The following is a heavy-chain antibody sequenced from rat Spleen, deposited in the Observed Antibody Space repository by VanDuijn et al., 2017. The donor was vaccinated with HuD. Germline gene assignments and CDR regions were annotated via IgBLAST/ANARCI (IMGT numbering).Heavy chain of an antibody. CDR2: ISIGGGTT. CDR1: GFTFSNYY. D-gene: IGHD3-2*01. Sequence: EVQLVESGGGLVQPGRSLKLSCAASGFTFSNYYMAWVRQAPTKGLEWVAYISIGGGTTFYRDSVKGRFTISRDNAKSTLYLQMDSLSSEDTATYYCARSQSYYFDYWGQGVMVTVSS. V-gene: IGHV5-27*01. J-gene: IGHJ2*01. CDR3: ARSQSYYFDY.